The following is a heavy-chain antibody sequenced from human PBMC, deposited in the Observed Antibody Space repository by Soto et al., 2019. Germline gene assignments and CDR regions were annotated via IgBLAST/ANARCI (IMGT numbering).Heavy chain of an antibody. Sequence: HVQLQESGPGLVKPSQTLSLTCTVSGGSISTGDYYWTWISQPPGKLMEWIGYIHYSGGTYYNPSLKSRVSISIDTSKNHYALKLGSVTAAATSVYYCARDGGGYCLSNSCHYYGMDVWGQGTTVTVSS. V-gene: IGHV4-30-4*01. J-gene: IGHJ6*02. CDR2: IHYSGGT. D-gene: IGHD2-2*01. CDR3: ARDGGGYCLSNSCHYYGMDV. CDR1: GGSISTGDYY.